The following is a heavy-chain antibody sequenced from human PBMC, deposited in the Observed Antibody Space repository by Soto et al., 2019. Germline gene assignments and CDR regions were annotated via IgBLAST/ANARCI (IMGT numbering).Heavy chain of an antibody. V-gene: IGHV3-15*01. CDR2: IKHKAEGGTI. CDR3: TTDRGI. Sequence: EVQLVESGGGLVKPGESLRLSCAASGFIFSKEWMTWVRQAPGKRMEWVGRIKHKAEGGTIDYAAPVKGIFTISRDASVTMVYLQMNSLKTEDIARYFCTTDRGIWGQGNLVSVSS. CDR1: GFIFSKEW. J-gene: IGHJ4*02.